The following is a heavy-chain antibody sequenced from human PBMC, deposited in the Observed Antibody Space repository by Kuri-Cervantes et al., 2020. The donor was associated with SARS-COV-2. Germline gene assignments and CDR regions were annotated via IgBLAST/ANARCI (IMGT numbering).Heavy chain of an antibody. J-gene: IGHJ4*02. CDR2: IYYSGST. CDR1: GGSISSSSYY. D-gene: IGHD4-17*01. CDR3: ASEVSSLRPFDY. V-gene: IGHV4-39*01. Sequence: SETLSLTCTVSGGSISSSSYYWGWIRQPPGRGLEWIGSIYYSGSTYYNPSLKSRVTISVDTSKNQLSLKQSSVTAADTAVYYCASEVSSLRPFDYWGQGTLVTVSS.